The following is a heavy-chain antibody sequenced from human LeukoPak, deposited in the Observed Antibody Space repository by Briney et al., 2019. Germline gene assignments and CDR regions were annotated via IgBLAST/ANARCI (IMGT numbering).Heavy chain of an antibody. J-gene: IGHJ6*02. Sequence: GGSLRPSCAASGFTFSSYSMNWVRQAPGKGLEWVSYISSSSSTIYYADSVKGRFTISRDNAKNSLYLQMNSLRDEDTAVYYCARDWSTVTNGYHYYYYGMDVWGQGTTVTVSS. CDR1: GFTFSSYS. CDR3: ARDWSTVTNGYHYYYYGMDV. V-gene: IGHV3-48*02. D-gene: IGHD4-17*01. CDR2: ISSSSSTI.